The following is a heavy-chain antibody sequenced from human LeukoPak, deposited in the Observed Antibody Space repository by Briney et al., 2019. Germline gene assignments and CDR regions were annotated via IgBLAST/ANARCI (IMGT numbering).Heavy chain of an antibody. V-gene: IGHV3-33*01. CDR1: GFTFSSYG. Sequence: GGSLRLSCAASGFTFSSYGMHWVRQAPGKGLEWVAVIWYDGSNKYCADSVKGRFTISRDNSKNTLYLQMNSLRAEDTAVYCCARGCSSTSCYNYYGMDVWGQGTTVTVSS. D-gene: IGHD2-2*02. J-gene: IGHJ6*02. CDR2: IWYDGSNK. CDR3: ARGCSSTSCYNYYGMDV.